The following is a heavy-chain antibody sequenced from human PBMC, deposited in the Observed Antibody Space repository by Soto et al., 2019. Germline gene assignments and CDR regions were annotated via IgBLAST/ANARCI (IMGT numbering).Heavy chain of an antibody. D-gene: IGHD2-8*01. J-gene: IGHJ5*01. V-gene: IGHV6-1*01. CDR3: ARLIGNSWLDS. CDR1: GDSVSSNSAT. CDR2: TYYRSKWYN. Sequence: PSQTLSLTCAISGDSVSSNSATRDWIRQSPSRGLEWLGRTYYRSKWYNDYAVSVKSRITINPDTSNNQLSLQLNSVTPDDTAVYYCARLIGNSWLDSWGQGTLVTVCS.